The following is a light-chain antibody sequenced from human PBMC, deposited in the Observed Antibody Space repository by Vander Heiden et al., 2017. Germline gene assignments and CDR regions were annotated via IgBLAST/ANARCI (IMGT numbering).Light chain of an antibody. CDR1: RTISTY. J-gene: IGKJ1*01. CDR3: LQYYNAPRT. V-gene: IGKV1-39*01. Sequence: DIQMTQSPSSLSVSVGDGVTVNCRASRTISTYLNWYQQKAGKAPKLLIYGASSLHDGVPSRFRGSGSGTDFTLTISDLQAEDFATYFCLQYYNAPRTFAQGTQVEIK. CDR2: GAS.